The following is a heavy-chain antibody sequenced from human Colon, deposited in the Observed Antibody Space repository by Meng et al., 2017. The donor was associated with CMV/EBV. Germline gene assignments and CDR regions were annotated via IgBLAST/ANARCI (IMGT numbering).Heavy chain of an antibody. V-gene: IGHV3-74*01. CDR2: INSDGSST. D-gene: IGHD4-23*01. CDR3: ARQPFSVVDY. CDR1: GFTFSGNW. J-gene: IGHJ4*02. Sequence: SCAGSGFTFSGNWLHWVRQAPGKGLVWVSRINSDGSSTSYADSVKGRFTISRDNAKNTLYLQMNSLRVEDTAVYYCARQPFSVVDYWGQGTLVTVSS.